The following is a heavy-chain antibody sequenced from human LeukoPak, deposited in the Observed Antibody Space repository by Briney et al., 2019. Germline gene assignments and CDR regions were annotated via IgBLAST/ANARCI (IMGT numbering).Heavy chain of an antibody. J-gene: IGHJ4*02. CDR2: IYYSGST. Sequence: SETLSLTCTVSGGSISSSSHYWGWIRQPPGKGLEWIGSIYYSGSTYYNPSLKSRVTISVDTSKNQFSLKMSSVTAADTAVYYCARQEGSYGPYYFDYWGQGTLVTVSS. D-gene: IGHD5-18*01. CDR1: GGSISSSSHY. V-gene: IGHV4-39*01. CDR3: ARQEGSYGPYYFDY.